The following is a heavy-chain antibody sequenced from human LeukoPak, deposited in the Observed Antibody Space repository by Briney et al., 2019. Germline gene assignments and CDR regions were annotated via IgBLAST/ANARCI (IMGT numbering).Heavy chain of an antibody. CDR2: ISSSSTTI. D-gene: IGHD5-18*01. J-gene: IGHJ4*02. V-gene: IGHV3-48*01. CDR3: ARNLNTADDY. Sequence: GGSLRLSCTASGFTFSDSSMNWVRQDQGTGLERLSYISSSSTTIYYADSVKGRFTISRDDAKNSLYLQMNSLRAEDTAVYYCARNLNTADDYWGQGILVTVSS. CDR1: GFTFSDSS.